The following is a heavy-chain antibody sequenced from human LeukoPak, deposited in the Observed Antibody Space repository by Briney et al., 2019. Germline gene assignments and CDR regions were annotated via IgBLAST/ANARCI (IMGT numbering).Heavy chain of an antibody. Sequence: GGSLRLSCAASGFTFSSYWMSWVRQAPGKGLEWVANIKQDGSEKYYVDSVKGRFTISRDNAKNSLYLQMNGLRAEDTAVYYCARDIGRYYYDSSGYSYWGQGTLVTVSS. CDR2: IKQDGSEK. J-gene: IGHJ4*02. D-gene: IGHD3-22*01. V-gene: IGHV3-7*01. CDR1: GFTFSSYW. CDR3: ARDIGRYYYDSSGYSY.